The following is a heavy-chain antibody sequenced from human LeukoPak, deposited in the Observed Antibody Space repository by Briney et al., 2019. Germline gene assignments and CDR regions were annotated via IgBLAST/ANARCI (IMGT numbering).Heavy chain of an antibody. CDR3: AKEGRYFDSHPFDY. J-gene: IGHJ4*02. CDR1: GFTFSSYW. D-gene: IGHD3-9*01. Sequence: GGSLRLSCAASGFTFSSYWMSWVRQAPGKGLEWVANIKQDGSEKYYVDSVKGRFTISRDNAKNSLYLQMNSLRAEDTAVYYCAKEGRYFDSHPFDYWGQGTLVTVSS. V-gene: IGHV3-7*01. CDR2: IKQDGSEK.